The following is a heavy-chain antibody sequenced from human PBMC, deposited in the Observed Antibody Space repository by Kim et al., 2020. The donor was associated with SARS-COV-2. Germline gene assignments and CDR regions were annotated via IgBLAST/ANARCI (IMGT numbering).Heavy chain of an antibody. Sequence: SETLSLTCAVYGGSFSGYYWSWIRQPPGKGLEWIGEINHSGSTNYNPSLKSRVTISVDTSKNQFSLKLSSVTAADTAVYYCAKLVSRISMVRGVYYFDY. J-gene: IGHJ4*01. V-gene: IGHV4-34*01. CDR1: GGSFSGYY. D-gene: IGHD3-10*01. CDR3: AKLVSRISMVRGVYYFDY. CDR2: INHSGST.